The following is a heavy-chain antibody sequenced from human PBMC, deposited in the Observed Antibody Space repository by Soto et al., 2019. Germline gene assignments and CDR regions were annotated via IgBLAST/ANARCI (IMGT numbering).Heavy chain of an antibody. Sequence: PGASVKVSCKASGYTFTGYYMHWVRQAPGQGLEWMGWINPNSGGTNYAQKFQGWVTMTRDTSISTAYMELSRLRSDDTAVYYCARGGYCSGGSCYYYYYGMDVWGQGTTVTVSS. CDR1: GYTFTGYY. J-gene: IGHJ6*02. CDR3: ARGGYCSGGSCYYYYYGMDV. CDR2: INPNSGGT. D-gene: IGHD2-15*01. V-gene: IGHV1-2*04.